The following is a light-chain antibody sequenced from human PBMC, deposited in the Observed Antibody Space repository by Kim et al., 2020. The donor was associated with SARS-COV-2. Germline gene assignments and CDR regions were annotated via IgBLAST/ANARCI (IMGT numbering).Light chain of an antibody. CDR2: GRN. CDR3: QSRDSGGNVL. J-gene: IGLJ2*01. CDR1: SLRSYY. Sequence: SSELTQDPAVSVALGQTVRITCQGDSLRSYYATWYQQRPRQAPVLVIYGRNNRPSGIPDRFSGSSSGNTASLTITGAQAEGEADFYCQSRDSGGNVLFGGGTQLTVL. V-gene: IGLV3-19*01.